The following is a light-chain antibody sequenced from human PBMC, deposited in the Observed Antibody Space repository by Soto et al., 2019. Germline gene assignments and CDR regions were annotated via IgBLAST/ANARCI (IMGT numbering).Light chain of an antibody. CDR2: DVS. J-gene: IGKJ1*01. Sequence: EIVVTQSPGTLSPGERATLSCRSSQSVSSSYLAWYQQKPGQAPRLLIYDVSSRATGIPDRFSGSGSGTDFTLTISRLEPEDFAVYYCQQYGSSPTFGQGTKVEIK. CDR3: QQYGSSPT. CDR1: QSVSSSY. V-gene: IGKV3-20*01.